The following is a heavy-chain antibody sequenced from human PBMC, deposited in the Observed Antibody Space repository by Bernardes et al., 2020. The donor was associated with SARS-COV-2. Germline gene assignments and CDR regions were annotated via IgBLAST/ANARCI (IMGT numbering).Heavy chain of an antibody. CDR3: ATAPAAMLSGWFDP. V-gene: IGHV1-24*01. J-gene: IGHJ5*02. Sequence: ASVKVSCKVSGYTLTALSMHWVRQAPGKGLEWMGGFDPEDGETIYAQKFQGRVTMTEDTSTDTAYMELSSLRSEDTAVYYCATAPAAMLSGWFDPWGQGTLVTVSS. CDR1: GYTLTALS. CDR2: FDPEDGET. D-gene: IGHD2-2*01.